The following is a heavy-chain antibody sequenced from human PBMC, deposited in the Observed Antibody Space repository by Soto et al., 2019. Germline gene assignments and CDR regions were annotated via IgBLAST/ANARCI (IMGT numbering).Heavy chain of an antibody. J-gene: IGHJ6*02. CDR2: IKSKTDGGTT. CDR1: GFTFSNAW. CDR3: TGNIQLWSWDTRRYYYGMDV. Sequence: GGSLRLSCAAPGFTFSNAWMSWVRQAPGKGLEWVGRIKSKTDGGTTDYAAPVKGRFTISRDDSKNTLYLQMNSLKTEDTAVYYCTGNIQLWSWDTRRYYYGMDVWGQGTTVTVS. D-gene: IGHD5-18*01. V-gene: IGHV3-15*01.